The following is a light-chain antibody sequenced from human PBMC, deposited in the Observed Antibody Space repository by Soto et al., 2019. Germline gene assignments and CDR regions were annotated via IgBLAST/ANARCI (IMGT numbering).Light chain of an antibody. J-gene: IGKJ1*01. Sequence: IQMTQSPSTLCAFVGDRVTITCRASQRSSRWVAYYQQKPEKAPKFLIYDGTTLKSGVPARFSGSGSGTEFTLTISILQPDDFRTYFCQQYDSYPWTFGRGTKVDIK. V-gene: IGKV1-5*01. CDR1: QRSSRW. CDR2: DGT. CDR3: QQYDSYPWT.